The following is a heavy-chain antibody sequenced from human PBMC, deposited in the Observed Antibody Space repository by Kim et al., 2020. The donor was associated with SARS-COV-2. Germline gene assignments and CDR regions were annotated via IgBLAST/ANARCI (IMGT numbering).Heavy chain of an antibody. D-gene: IGHD3-22*01. CDR3: TPDYYDSSELVIIDY. J-gene: IGHJ4*02. CDR2: ISGSGGST. Sequence: GGSLRLSCAASGFTFSSYAMSWVRQAPGKGPEWVSAISGSGGSTYYADSVKGRFTISRDNSKNTLYLQMNSLRAEDTAVYYCTPDYYDSSELVIIDYWGQGTLVTVSS. V-gene: IGHV3-23*01. CDR1: GFTFSSYA.